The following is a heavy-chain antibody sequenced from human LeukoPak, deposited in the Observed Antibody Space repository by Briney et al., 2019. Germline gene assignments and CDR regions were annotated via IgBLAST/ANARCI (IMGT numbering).Heavy chain of an antibody. CDR1: GGSISSYY. V-gene: IGHV4-4*07. CDR2: IYTSGST. D-gene: IGHD6-13*01. Sequence: SESLSLTCTVSGGSISSYYWSWIRQPAGKGLEWVGCIYTSGSTNYNPSLKSRVTMSIDTAKNQLSLKLSSVTAADTAVYYCARDFRWFDYWGQGPRVIVSA. CDR3: ARDFRWFDY. J-gene: IGHJ4*02.